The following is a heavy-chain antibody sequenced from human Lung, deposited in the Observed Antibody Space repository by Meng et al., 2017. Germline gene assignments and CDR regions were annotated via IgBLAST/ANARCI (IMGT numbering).Heavy chain of an antibody. Sequence: QVQLVQSGAEVKKPGASVKVSCEASGYSFTGYSIHWVRQGPGQALEWMGRINPNSGDTGYAQKFQGMVTMTRVTAISTAYMELSSLIFDDTAVYYCARGPGAVRSPYYFDYWGQGTLVTVSS. V-gene: IGHV1-2*06. CDR1: GYSFTGYS. CDR3: ARGPGAVRSPYYFDY. CDR2: INPNSGDT. D-gene: IGHD2-15*01. J-gene: IGHJ4*02.